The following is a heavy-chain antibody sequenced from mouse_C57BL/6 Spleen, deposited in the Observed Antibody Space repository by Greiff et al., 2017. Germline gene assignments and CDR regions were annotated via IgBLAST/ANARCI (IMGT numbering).Heavy chain of an antibody. CDR1: GFTFSSYA. CDR2: ISSGGDYI. J-gene: IGHJ4*01. CDR3: TRDRIYYGSSHAMDY. D-gene: IGHD1-1*01. V-gene: IGHV5-9-1*02. Sequence: EVHLVESGEGLVKPGGSLKLSCAASGFTFSSYAMSWVRQTPEKRLEWVAYISSGGDYIYYAATVKGRFTISRDNTRNTLYLQMSRLKSEDTAMYYFTRDRIYYGSSHAMDYWGQGTSVTVSS.